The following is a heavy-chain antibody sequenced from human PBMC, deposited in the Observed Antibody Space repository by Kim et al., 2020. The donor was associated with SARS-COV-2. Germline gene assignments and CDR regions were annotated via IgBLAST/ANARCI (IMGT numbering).Heavy chain of an antibody. CDR2: ISGSGT. D-gene: IGHD3-3*01. J-gene: IGHJ5*02. Sequence: GGSLRLSCAASGFTFSSYAMSWVRQAPGKGLEWVSAISGSGTFHADSVKGRFTISRDNSKNTMSLQMNSLRADDTALYYCTKDIGDFWTGFDTWGRGTLVTVSS. CDR3: TKDIGDFWTGFDT. V-gene: IGHV3-23*01. CDR1: GFTFSSYA.